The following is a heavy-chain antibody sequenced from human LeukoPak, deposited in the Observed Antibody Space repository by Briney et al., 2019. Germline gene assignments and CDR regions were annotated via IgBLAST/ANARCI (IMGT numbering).Heavy chain of an antibody. CDR3: ARGRITQYYFDY. CDR1: GFTFSSYS. J-gene: IGHJ4*02. V-gene: IGHV3-21*01. Sequence: KPGGSLRLSCAASGFTFSSYSMNWVRQAPGKGLEWVSSISSCSSYIYYADSVKGRFTISRDNAKNSLYLQMNSLRAEDTAVYYCARGRITQYYFDYWGQGTLVTVSS. D-gene: IGHD3-10*01. CDR2: ISSCSSYI.